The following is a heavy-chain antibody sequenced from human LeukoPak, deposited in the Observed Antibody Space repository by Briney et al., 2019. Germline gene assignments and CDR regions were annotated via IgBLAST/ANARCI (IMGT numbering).Heavy chain of an antibody. CDR2: IIPIIGTT. Sequence: ASVKVSCKASGGTFSSSAISWVRQAPGQGLEWMGGIIPIIGTTNYAQKFQGRVTITADESTSTAYMELSSLRSEDTAVYYCARTAGYCSGGSRYSYYYYYMDVWGKGTTVTISS. V-gene: IGHV1-69*13. CDR1: GGTFSSSA. J-gene: IGHJ6*03. CDR3: ARTAGYCSGGSRYSYYYYYMDV. D-gene: IGHD2-15*01.